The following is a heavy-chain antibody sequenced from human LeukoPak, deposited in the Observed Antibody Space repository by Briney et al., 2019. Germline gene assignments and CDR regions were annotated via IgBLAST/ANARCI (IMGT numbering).Heavy chain of an antibody. CDR2: ISCSGGST. CDR3: ARGRYSGYDSPFDY. Sequence: GGSLRLSCAASGFTFSSYAMSWVRQAPGKGLEWVSAISCSGGSTYYADSVKGRSTISRDNSKNTLYLQMNSLRAEDTAVYYCARGRYSGYDSPFDYWGQGTLVTVSS. J-gene: IGHJ4*02. V-gene: IGHV3-23*01. D-gene: IGHD5-12*01. CDR1: GFTFSSYA.